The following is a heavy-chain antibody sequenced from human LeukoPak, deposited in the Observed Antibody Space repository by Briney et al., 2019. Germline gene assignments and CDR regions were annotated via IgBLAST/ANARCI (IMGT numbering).Heavy chain of an antibody. V-gene: IGHV3-9*01. CDR3: AKDRLRYCSSTSCSRAFGI. Sequence: GGSLRLSCAASGFTFDDYAMHWVWQAPGKGLEWVSGISWNSGSIGYADSVKGRFTISRDNAKNSLYLQMNSLRAEDTAFYYCAKDRLRYCSSTSCSRAFGIWGQGTMVTVSS. J-gene: IGHJ3*02. CDR2: ISWNSGSI. CDR1: GFTFDDYA. D-gene: IGHD2-2*01.